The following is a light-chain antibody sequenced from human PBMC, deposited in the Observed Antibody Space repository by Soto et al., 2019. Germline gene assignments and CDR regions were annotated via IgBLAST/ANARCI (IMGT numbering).Light chain of an antibody. Sequence: DIQMTQSPSTLSATAGYRFTITCRASQSISSWLAWYQHKPGTAPKLLIYDASNLDSGVPSSFSGSGSGTEFTLTISSLQPDDFATYYCQQYNSYWTFGQGTKVDI. CDR2: DAS. CDR1: QSISSW. V-gene: IGKV1-5*01. J-gene: IGKJ1*01. CDR3: QQYNSYWT.